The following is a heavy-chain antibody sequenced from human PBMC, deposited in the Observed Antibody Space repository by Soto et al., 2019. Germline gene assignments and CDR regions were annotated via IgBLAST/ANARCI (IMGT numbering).Heavy chain of an antibody. Sequence: PGGSLRLSCAASGFTFSNAWMNWVRQAPGKGLEWVGRIKSKTDGGTTDYAAPVKGRFTISRDDSKNTLYLQMNSLKTEDTAVYYCTTFKSLRFLEWLFPYYYYGMDVWGQGTTVTVSS. J-gene: IGHJ6*02. V-gene: IGHV3-15*07. CDR2: IKSKTDGGTT. CDR3: TTFKSLRFLEWLFPYYYYGMDV. CDR1: GFTFSNAW. D-gene: IGHD3-3*01.